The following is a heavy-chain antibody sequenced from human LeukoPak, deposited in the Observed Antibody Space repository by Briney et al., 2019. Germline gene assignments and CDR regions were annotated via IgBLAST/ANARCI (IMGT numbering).Heavy chain of an antibody. CDR3: ARQPGSGTYYYYYPMDV. V-gene: IGHV4-59*08. CDR2: MYYPGRT. J-gene: IGHJ6*02. CDR1: GGSISSYY. D-gene: IGHD3-10*01. Sequence: PSETLSLTCTVSGGSISSYYWSWIRQPPGKGLEWIGYMYYPGRTNYNPSLQSRVTISVDTSKNLVSLELSSVTAADTAVYYCARQPGSGTYYYYYPMDVWGQGTTVTVSS.